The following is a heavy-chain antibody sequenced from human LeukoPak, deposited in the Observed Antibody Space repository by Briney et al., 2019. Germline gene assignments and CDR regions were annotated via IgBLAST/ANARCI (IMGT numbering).Heavy chain of an antibody. CDR1: GFIFDTHT. Sequence: PGGSLRLSCTASGFIFDTHTLTWVRQAPGKGLEWVASISGSGDSTNYGDSVKGRFTISRDNSKNTLYLQMNSLRAEDTAVYYCARDSIYDSSGYYLWGQGTLVTVSS. V-gene: IGHV3-23*01. J-gene: IGHJ5*02. CDR2: ISGSGDST. CDR3: ARDSIYDSSGYYL. D-gene: IGHD3-22*01.